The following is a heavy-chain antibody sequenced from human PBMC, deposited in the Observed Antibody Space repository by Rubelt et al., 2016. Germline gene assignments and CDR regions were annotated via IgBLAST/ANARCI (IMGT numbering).Heavy chain of an antibody. Sequence: QVQLQESGPGLVKPSQTLSLTCTVSGGSISSGGYYWSWIRQHPGKGLEWIGYIYYSWSTYYNPSLKSRVTISVDTSKNQFSLKLSSVTAADTAVYYCASAWDLYGLDPYYFDYWGQGTLVTVSS. V-gene: IGHV4-31*03. D-gene: IGHD3-10*01. J-gene: IGHJ4*02. CDR2: IYYSWST. CDR3: ASAWDLYGLDPYYFDY. CDR1: GGSISSGGYY.